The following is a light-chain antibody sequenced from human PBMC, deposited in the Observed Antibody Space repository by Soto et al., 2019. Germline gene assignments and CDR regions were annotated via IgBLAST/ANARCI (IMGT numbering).Light chain of an antibody. Sequence: EIVLTQSPGTLSLSPVEIATLYCISSQSVSSSYLAWYQQKPGQAPRLLIYGASSRATGIPDRFSGSGSGTDFTLTISRLEPEDFAVYYCQQYGSSPRTCGQGTKGDIK. V-gene: IGKV3-20*01. CDR2: GAS. CDR3: QQYGSSPRT. J-gene: IGKJ1*01. CDR1: QSVSSSY.